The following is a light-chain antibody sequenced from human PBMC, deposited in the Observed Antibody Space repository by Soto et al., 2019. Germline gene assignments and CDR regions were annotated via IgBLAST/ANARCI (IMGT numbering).Light chain of an antibody. V-gene: IGKV3-20*01. J-gene: IGKJ2*01. CDR3: RQYSKFPHT. CDR1: QSVANSY. CDR2: DAS. Sequence: EIVLTQFPGTLSMSPGDRVTLSCRASQSVANSYLSWYQQKPGQAPRLLIFDASRRPTGITDRFSGSSAGTDFTLTISRLEPEDFAVYYCRQYSKFPHTFGQGTKLDLK.